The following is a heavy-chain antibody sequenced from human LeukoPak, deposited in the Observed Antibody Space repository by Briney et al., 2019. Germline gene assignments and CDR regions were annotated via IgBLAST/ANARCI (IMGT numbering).Heavy chain of an antibody. CDR3: ARDSSRGDFEY. CDR1: GFTFSHYW. CDR2: IKHDGSQK. D-gene: IGHD3-10*01. J-gene: IGHJ4*02. Sequence: GGSLRLSCAASGFTFSHYWMSWVRRAPGKGLEWVANIKHDGSQKEHVDSVKGRFTISRDNAKNSLFLQMNGLRAEDTAVYFCARDSSRGDFEYSGQGTLVTVSS. V-gene: IGHV3-7*01.